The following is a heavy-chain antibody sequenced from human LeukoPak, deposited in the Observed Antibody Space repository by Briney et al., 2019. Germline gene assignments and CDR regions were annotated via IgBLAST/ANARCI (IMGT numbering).Heavy chain of an antibody. CDR2: IYYSGST. V-gene: IGHV4-59*01. CDR1: GGSISSYY. D-gene: IGHD3-10*01. CDR3: ARERYYGSGSKFDY. J-gene: IGHJ4*02. Sequence: PSETLSLTCTVSGGSISSYYWSWIRQPPGKGLEWIGYIYYSGSTNYNPSLKSRVTISVDTSKNQFSLRLSSVTAADTAVYYCARERYYGSGSKFDYWGQGTLVTVSS.